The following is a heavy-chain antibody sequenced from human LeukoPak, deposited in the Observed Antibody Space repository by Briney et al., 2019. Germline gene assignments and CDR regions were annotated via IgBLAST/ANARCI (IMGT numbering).Heavy chain of an antibody. D-gene: IGHD3-22*01. CDR2: ISGSAGNT. V-gene: IGHV3-23*01. Sequence: GGSLRLSCAASGFTFSSYAMSWVRQAPGKGLEWVSIISGSAGNTYYADSVKGRFTISRDNSKNTLYLQMNSLRAEDTAVYYCGKEYDSSGFDYWGQGTLVTVSS. J-gene: IGHJ4*02. CDR3: GKEYDSSGFDY. CDR1: GFTFSSYA.